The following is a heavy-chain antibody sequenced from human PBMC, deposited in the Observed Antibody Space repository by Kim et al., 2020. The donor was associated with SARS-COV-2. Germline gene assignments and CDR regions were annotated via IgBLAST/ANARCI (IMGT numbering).Heavy chain of an antibody. D-gene: IGHD3-22*01. CDR1: GGSISSSSYY. CDR2: IYYSGST. Sequence: SETLSLTCTVSGGSISSSSYYWGWIRQPPGKGLEWIGSIYYSGSTYYNPSLKSRVTISVDTSKNQFSLKLSSVTAADTAVYYCARPRYYDSSGAFAIWGRGTLVTVSS. V-gene: IGHV4-39*01. J-gene: IGHJ2*01. CDR3: ARPRYYDSSGAFAI.